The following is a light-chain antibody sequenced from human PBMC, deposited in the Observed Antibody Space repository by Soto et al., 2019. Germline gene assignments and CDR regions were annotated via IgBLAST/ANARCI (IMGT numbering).Light chain of an antibody. CDR3: SSNTSRSTLEEV. CDR2: DVS. Sequence: QSVLTQPASVSGSPGQSITISCTGTSSDVGGYNYVSWYQQHPGKAPKLMIYDVSNRPSGVSNRFSGSKSGNTASLTISGLQAEAEVVYYCSSNTSRSTLEEVFGPGTKVPAL. V-gene: IGLV2-14*01. J-gene: IGLJ1*01. CDR1: SSDVGGYNY.